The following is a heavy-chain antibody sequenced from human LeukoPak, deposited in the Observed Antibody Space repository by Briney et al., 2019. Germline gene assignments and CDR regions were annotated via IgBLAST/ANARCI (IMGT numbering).Heavy chain of an antibody. CDR1: GFTFSGST. CDR3: TRVPVFVFGVDS. Sequence: GGSLRLSCAASGFTFSGSTMHWVRQASGKGLEWIGRIRSKAHSYATAYSASVKGRFTISRDDSKNTAYLQMNSLKTEDTAVYYCTRVPVFVFGVDSWGQGTLVIVSS. V-gene: IGHV3-73*01. D-gene: IGHD3-3*01. CDR2: IRSKAHSYAT. J-gene: IGHJ4*02.